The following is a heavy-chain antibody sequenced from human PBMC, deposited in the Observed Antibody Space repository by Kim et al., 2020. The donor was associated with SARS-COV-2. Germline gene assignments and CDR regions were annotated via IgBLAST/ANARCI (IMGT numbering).Heavy chain of an antibody. CDR2: IYYSGST. D-gene: IGHD6-19*01. Sequence: SETLSLTCTVSGGSISSSSYYWGWIRQPPGKGLEWIGSIYYSGSTYYNPSLKSRVTISVDTSKNQFSLKLSSVTAADTAVYYCARHGSSGWYDGYYYYYGMDVWGQGTTVTVSS. CDR3: ARHGSSGWYDGYYYYYGMDV. J-gene: IGHJ6*02. V-gene: IGHV4-39*01. CDR1: GGSISSSSYY.